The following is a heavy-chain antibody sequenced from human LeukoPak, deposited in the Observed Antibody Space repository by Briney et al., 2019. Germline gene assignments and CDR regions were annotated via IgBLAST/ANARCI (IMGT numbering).Heavy chain of an antibody. J-gene: IGHJ4*02. D-gene: IGHD1-26*01. CDR2: IYSGGST. V-gene: IGHV3-66*01. Sequence: GGSLRLSCAASGFTFSSNSTNWVRQAPGKGLEWVSVIYSGGSTYYADSVKGRFTISRDNSKNTMYLQMNSLRAEDTAVYYCARDRGSGSSSQDYWGQGTLVTVSS. CDR3: ARDRGSGSSSQDY. CDR1: GFTFSSNS.